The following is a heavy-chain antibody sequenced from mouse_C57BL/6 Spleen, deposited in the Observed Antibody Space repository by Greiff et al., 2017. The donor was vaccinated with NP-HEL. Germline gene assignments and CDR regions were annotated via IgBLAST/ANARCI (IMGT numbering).Heavy chain of an antibody. CDR1: GYTFTDYE. V-gene: IGHV1-15*01. J-gene: IGHJ2*01. CDR3: TRPLLLRSLFDY. D-gene: IGHD1-1*01. Sequence: VQLQQSGAELVRPGASVTLSCKASGYTFTDYEMHWVKQTPVHGLEWIGAIDPETGGTAYNQKFKGKAILTADKSSSTAYMELRSLTSEDSAVYYCTRPLLLRSLFDYWGQGTTLTVSS. CDR2: IDPETGGT.